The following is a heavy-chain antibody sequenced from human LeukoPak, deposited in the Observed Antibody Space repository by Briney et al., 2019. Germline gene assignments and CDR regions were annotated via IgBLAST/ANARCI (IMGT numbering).Heavy chain of an antibody. D-gene: IGHD6-19*01. CDR3: AKKYGVTVYGSGLNYFDY. J-gene: IGHJ4*02. Sequence: TGGSLRLSCSASGFTFNRFYLHWVRQAPGKGLEFVSHISSNGATTYYADSVKGRFTISRDNSKNTLYLQMNSLRAEDTAIYYCAKKYGVTVYGSGLNYFDYWGQGTLVTVSS. V-gene: IGHV3-64*04. CDR1: GFTFNRFY. CDR2: ISSNGATT.